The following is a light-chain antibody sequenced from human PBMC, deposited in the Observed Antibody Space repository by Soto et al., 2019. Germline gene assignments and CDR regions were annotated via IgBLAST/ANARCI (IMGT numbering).Light chain of an antibody. CDR3: QQRSNWPPGVM. Sequence: EIVLTQSPATLYLSPGERATLSCRASQSVSRYLAWYQQKPGQAPRRLIYDASNRATGIPARFSGSGSGTDFRLTISSREPGDFAVYYCQQRSNWPPGVMFGQVTRLEIK. V-gene: IGKV3-11*01. CDR2: DAS. CDR1: QSVSRY. J-gene: IGKJ5*01.